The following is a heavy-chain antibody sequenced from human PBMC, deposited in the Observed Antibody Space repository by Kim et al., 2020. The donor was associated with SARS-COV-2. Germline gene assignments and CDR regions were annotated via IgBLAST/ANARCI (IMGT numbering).Heavy chain of an antibody. CDR1: GGTFSSYA. V-gene: IGHV1-69*13. J-gene: IGHJ4*02. CDR3: ARQPREGRGTYYFDY. CDR2: IIPIFGTA. Sequence: SVKVSCKASGGTFSSYAISWVRQAPGQGLEWMGGIIPIFGTANYAQKFQGRVTITADESTSTAYMELSSLRSEDTAVYYCARQPREGRGTYYFDYWGQGTLVTVSS.